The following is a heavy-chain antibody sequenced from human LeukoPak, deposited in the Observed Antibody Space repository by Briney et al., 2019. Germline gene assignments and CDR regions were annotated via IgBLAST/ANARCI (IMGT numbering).Heavy chain of an antibody. Sequence: GGSLRLSCATSGFTFSSNWMSWVRHVPGRGLDWVANIKPDGSAEYYAASVKGRFTVSRDNAKNSLYLQMNSLRAEDTAVYYCARDSPKQWLVTDAFDIWGQGTMVTVSS. CDR1: GFTFSSNW. V-gene: IGHV3-7*01. D-gene: IGHD6-19*01. CDR2: IKPDGSAE. CDR3: ARDSPKQWLVTDAFDI. J-gene: IGHJ3*02.